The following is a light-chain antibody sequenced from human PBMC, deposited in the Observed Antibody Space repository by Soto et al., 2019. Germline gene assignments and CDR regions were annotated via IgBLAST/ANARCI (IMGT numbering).Light chain of an antibody. CDR1: ESVTNSC. V-gene: IGKV3-20*01. CDR2: TTS. CDR3: QQCGGSPVIS. Sequence: EIVLTQCPDTLSLSPGERATLSCTASESVTNSCLAWYQRKPGQAPKLLIHTTSTRATDIPDRFSGSGSGTYFTLTISSVEAEDFEVYYCQQCGGSPVISFGPGTRVDI. J-gene: IGKJ3*01.